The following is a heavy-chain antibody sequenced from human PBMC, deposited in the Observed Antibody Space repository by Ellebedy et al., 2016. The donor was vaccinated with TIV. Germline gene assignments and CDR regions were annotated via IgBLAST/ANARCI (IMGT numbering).Heavy chain of an antibody. CDR2: ISYDGSNK. CDR1: GFTFSSSA. V-gene: IGHV3-30-3*01. D-gene: IGHD2-15*01. CDR3: AREVGGYCSGGSCPYNWFDP. Sequence: PGGSLRLSCAASGFTFSSSAMHWVRQAPGKGLEWVAVISYDGSNKYYADSVKGRFTISRDNSKNTLYLQMNSLRAEDTAVYYCAREVGGYCSGGSCPYNWFDPWGQGTLVTVSS. J-gene: IGHJ5*02.